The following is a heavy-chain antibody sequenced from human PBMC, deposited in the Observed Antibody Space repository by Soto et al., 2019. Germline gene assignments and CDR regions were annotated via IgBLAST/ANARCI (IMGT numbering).Heavy chain of an antibody. D-gene: IGHD1-26*01. J-gene: IGHJ6*02. V-gene: IGHV3-23*01. CDR2: VSVSGGGT. CDR1: GFTFSSYA. Sequence: PGGSLRLSCAASGFTFSSYAMTWVRQAPGKGLEWVSGVSVSGGGTSYADSARGRFTISTDNSKNTLYLQMNSLRAADTAAYYCAPREGDGTNPWGQGTTVTVSS. CDR3: APREGDGTNP.